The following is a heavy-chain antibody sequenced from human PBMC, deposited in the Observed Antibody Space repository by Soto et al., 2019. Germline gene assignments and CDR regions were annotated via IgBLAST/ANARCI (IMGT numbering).Heavy chain of an antibody. J-gene: IGHJ5*02. CDR1: GDSISNSRFY. CDR3: ARDFFDSSDYTTNWFDP. V-gene: IGHV4-39*01. CDR2: IYHTGNA. D-gene: IGHD3-22*01. Sequence: PSETLLLTCSVSGDSISNSRFYWAWIRQPPGEGLEWIGSIYHTGNAYYNPSLKSRVTIFVDTSKNQFSLKLTSVTAADTALYYCARDFFDSSDYTTNWFDPRGQGTLVTGSS.